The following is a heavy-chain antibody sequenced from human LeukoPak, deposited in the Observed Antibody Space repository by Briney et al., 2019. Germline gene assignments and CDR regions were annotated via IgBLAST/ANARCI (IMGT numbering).Heavy chain of an antibody. J-gene: IGHJ4*02. CDR1: GGSISSYY. CDR2: IYSSGST. D-gene: IGHD3-16*01. Sequence: SETLSLTCTVSGGSISSYYWSWIRQPPGKGLEWIGYIYSSGSTNYNPSLKSRVTISVDTSKNQFSLKLSPVTAADTAVYYCAREGQGDRYYFDYWGQGTLVTVSS. V-gene: IGHV4-59*01. CDR3: AREGQGDRYYFDY.